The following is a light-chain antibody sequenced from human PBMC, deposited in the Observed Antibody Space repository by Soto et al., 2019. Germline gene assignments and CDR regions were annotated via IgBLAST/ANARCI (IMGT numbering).Light chain of an antibody. CDR2: AAS. CDR3: QQFKSYPIT. J-gene: IGKJ5*01. Sequence: YVSWYRQHPGKAPKLLIYAASTLQNGVPSTFSGSGSGTEFTLTISSLQPEDFGTYYCQQFKSYPITFGQGTRLEI. V-gene: IGKV1-9*01. CDR1: Y.